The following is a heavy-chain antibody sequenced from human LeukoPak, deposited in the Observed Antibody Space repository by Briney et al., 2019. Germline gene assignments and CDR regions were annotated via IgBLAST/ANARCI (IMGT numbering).Heavy chain of an antibody. J-gene: IGHJ4*02. CDR1: GYTFTGYY. CDR2: INPNSGGT. V-gene: IGHV1-2*02. Sequence: GASVKVSCKASGYTFTGYYMHWVRQAPGQGLEWMGWINPNSGGTNYAQKFQGRVTMTRDTSISTAYMELSRLRSDDTAVYYCARVKRMGYDYVWGSYRYWGQGTLVTVSS. D-gene: IGHD3-16*02. CDR3: ARVKRMGYDYVWGSYRY.